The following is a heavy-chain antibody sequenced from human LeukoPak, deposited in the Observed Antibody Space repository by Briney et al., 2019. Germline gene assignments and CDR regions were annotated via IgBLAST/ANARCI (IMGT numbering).Heavy chain of an antibody. D-gene: IGHD4-11*01. CDR3: AREVYSKYEGDALDV. CDR1: GFNFNDHS. V-gene: IGHV3-21*06. CDR2: ISSRSTYI. J-gene: IGHJ6*02. Sequence: GGSLRLSCVGYGFNFNDHSMHWVRQAPGEGLEWVSSISSRSTYIYYVDSVKGRFTISRDNAKNSVYLQMNSLRAEDTALYYRAREVYSKYEGDALDVWGQGTTVTVSS.